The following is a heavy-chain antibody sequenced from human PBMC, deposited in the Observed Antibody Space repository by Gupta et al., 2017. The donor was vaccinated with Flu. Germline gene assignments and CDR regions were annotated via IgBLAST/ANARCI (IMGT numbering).Heavy chain of an antibody. CDR2: INDNGRST. V-gene: IGHV3-74*01. CDR3: TRGSDDFRTYEYYFDY. D-gene: IGHD3-3*01. CDR1: GFSFRNYW. J-gene: IGHJ4*02. Sequence: EVQLVESGGGLVQPGGSLRLSCSASGFSFRNYWMYWVRQVPGKGLLWVSRINDNGRSTDYADSVKGRFTISRDNAKSTLYLQMSSLRAEDTAVYYCTRGSDDFRTYEYYFDYWGPGTLVTVSS.